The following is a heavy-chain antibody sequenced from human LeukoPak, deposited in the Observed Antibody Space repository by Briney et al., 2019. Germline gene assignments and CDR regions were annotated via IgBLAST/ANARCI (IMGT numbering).Heavy chain of an antibody. CDR2: IYSGGST. Sequence: PGGSLRLSCAASGFSVSSNYMSWVRQAPGKGLEWVSVIYSGGSTYYADSVKGRFTISRDNSKNTLYLQMKSLRAEDTAVYYCARVVVVVAATDYFDYWGQGTLVTVSS. D-gene: IGHD2-15*01. J-gene: IGHJ4*02. CDR3: ARVVVVVAATDYFDY. CDR1: GFSVSSNY. V-gene: IGHV3-53*01.